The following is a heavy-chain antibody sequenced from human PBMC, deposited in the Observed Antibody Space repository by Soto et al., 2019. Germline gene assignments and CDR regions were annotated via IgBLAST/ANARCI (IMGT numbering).Heavy chain of an antibody. Sequence: QVQLVESGGGVVQPGMSLRLSCAASGFTVSSYGLHWVRQAPGKGLEWLAFISYDGSDKFYADSVKGRFTISRDSSKNTLYLQMNSLRAEDTAVYYCARVLGGYPNFDFWVQGTLVTVSS. CDR3: ARVLGGYPNFDF. J-gene: IGHJ4*02. D-gene: IGHD3-22*01. CDR2: ISYDGSDK. CDR1: GFTVSSYG. V-gene: IGHV3-30-3*01.